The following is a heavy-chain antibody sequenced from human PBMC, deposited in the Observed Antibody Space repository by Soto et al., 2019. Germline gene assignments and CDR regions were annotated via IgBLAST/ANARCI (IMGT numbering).Heavy chain of an antibody. CDR1: GFTFSSYA. J-gene: IGHJ4*02. D-gene: IGHD5-12*01. V-gene: IGHV3-30-3*01. Sequence: QVQLVESGGGVVQPGRSLRLSCAASGFTFSSYAMHWVRQAPGKGLEWVAVISYDGSNKYYADSVKGRFTISRDNSKNTLYLQMNSLRAEDTAVYYCARGFLWLRFYGGGYYFDYWGQGTLVTVSS. CDR3: ARGFLWLRFYGGGYYFDY. CDR2: ISYDGSNK.